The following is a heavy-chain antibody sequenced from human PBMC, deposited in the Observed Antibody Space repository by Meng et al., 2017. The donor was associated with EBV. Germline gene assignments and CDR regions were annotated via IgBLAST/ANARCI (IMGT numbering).Heavy chain of an antibody. Sequence: VQLWQSAAEVKRPGTSVKVSGKTSGGPFRYYAISWVRQAPGQGLEWLGGFLPRLGAPNYAQKFHGRVKITADESTSTHYMDLSSLRSEDTAIYYCASESGRGYTPDYWGQGTLVTVSS. V-gene: IGHV1-69*01. D-gene: IGHD3-10*01. CDR2: FLPRLGAP. CDR1: GGPFRYYA. J-gene: IGHJ4*02. CDR3: ASESGRGYTPDY.